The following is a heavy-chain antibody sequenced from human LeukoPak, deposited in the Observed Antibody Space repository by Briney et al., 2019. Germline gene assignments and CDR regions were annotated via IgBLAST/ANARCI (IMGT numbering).Heavy chain of an antibody. Sequence: ASVKVSCKVCGYTLTELSMHWVRQAPGKGLEWMGGFDPEDGETIYAQKFQGRVTMTEDTSTDTAYMELSSLRSEDTAVYYCATEGRSSGYYPTFDYWGQGTLVTVSS. CDR3: ATEGRSSGYYPTFDY. J-gene: IGHJ4*02. CDR1: GYTLTELS. V-gene: IGHV1-24*01. D-gene: IGHD3-22*01. CDR2: FDPEDGET.